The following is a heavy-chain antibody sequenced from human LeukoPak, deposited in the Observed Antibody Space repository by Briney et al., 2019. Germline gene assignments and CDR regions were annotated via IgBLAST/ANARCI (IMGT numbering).Heavy chain of an antibody. V-gene: IGHV1-46*01. J-gene: IGHJ4*02. CDR3: ARDGSYKTHFDY. D-gene: IGHD1-26*01. CDR2: INPSGGST. Sequence: ASVKVSCKASGYTFTSYGISWVRQAPGQGLEWMGIINPSGGSTSYAQKFQGRVTMTRDMSTSTVYMELSSLRSEDTAVYYCARDGSYKTHFDYWGQGTLVTVSS. CDR1: GYTFTSYG.